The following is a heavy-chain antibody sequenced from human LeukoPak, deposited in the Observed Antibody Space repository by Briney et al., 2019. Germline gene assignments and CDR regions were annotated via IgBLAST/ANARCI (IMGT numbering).Heavy chain of an antibody. V-gene: IGHV3-7*01. CDR1: GFTFSSYW. Sequence: GGSLRLSRSVSGFTFSSYWMTWVRQAPGKGLEWVANIRQDESEKYYVDSAKGRFTISRDNAKNSLYLQMNSLRAEDTAVYYCARDSGSAYYYGSGTYYYDAFDFWGQGTTVTVSS. J-gene: IGHJ3*01. CDR3: ARDSGSAYYYGSGTYYYDAFDF. CDR2: IRQDESEK. D-gene: IGHD3-10*01.